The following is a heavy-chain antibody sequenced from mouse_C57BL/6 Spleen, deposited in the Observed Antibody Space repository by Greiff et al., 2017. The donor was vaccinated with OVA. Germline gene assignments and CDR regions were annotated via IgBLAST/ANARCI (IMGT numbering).Heavy chain of an antibody. V-gene: IGHV1-26*01. CDR1: GYTFTDYY. J-gene: IGHJ1*03. CDR3: ARWGSLVWDFDV. Sequence: EVQLQQSGPELVKPGASVKISCKASGYTFTDYYMNWVKQSHGKSLEWIGDINPNNGGTSYNQKFKGKATLTVDKSSSTAYMELRSLTSEDSAVYYCARWGSLVWDFDVWGTGTPGTVSS. CDR2: INPNNGGT.